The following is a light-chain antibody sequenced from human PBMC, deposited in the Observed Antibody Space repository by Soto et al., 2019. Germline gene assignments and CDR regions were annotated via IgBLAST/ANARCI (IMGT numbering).Light chain of an antibody. V-gene: IGKV3-20*01. CDR3: HQYGSSPQT. J-gene: IGKJ1*01. Sequence: EIVLTQSPGTLSLSPGERATLSCRASQSVSSSYLAWFQQKPGQAPRLLIYGASLRATGIPDRFSGSGSGTDFTLTITRLEPEDFAVYYCHQYGSSPQTFGQGTKVEIK. CDR2: GAS. CDR1: QSVSSSY.